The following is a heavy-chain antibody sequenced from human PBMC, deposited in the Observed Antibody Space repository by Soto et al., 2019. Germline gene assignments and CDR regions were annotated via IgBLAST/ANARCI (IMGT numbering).Heavy chain of an antibody. Sequence: ASVKVSCKASGYTFTSCAMHWLRQAPGQRLEWMGWINAGNGNTKYSQKFQGRVTITRDTSASTAYMELSSLRSEDTAVYYCARGYSSGWYKGIYYFDYWGQGTLVTVSS. J-gene: IGHJ4*02. V-gene: IGHV1-3*01. CDR3: ARGYSSGWYKGIYYFDY. D-gene: IGHD6-19*01. CDR1: GYTFTSCA. CDR2: INAGNGNT.